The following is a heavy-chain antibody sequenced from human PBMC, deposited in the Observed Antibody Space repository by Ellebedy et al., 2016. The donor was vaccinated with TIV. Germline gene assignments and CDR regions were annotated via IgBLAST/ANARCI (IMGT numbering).Heavy chain of an antibody. V-gene: IGHV3-7*03. CDR1: GFSVSSNY. D-gene: IGHD4-17*01. Sequence: GESLKISCAASGFSVSSNYVSWVRQAPGKGLEWVANIEQYGSGKYYVDSVKGRFTISRDDANNLLYLQLNTLRAEDTALYYCARGLTGDYGAFDLWGQGTMVTVSS. CDR2: IEQYGSGK. J-gene: IGHJ3*01. CDR3: ARGLTGDYGAFDL.